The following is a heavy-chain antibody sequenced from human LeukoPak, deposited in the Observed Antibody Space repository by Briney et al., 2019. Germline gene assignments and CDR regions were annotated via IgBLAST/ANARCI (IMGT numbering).Heavy chain of an antibody. V-gene: IGHV3-23*01. CDR2: ISGSGGST. Sequence: GGSLRLSCAASGFTFSSYAMSWVRQAPGKGLEWVSAISGSGGSTYYADSVKGRFTISRDNSKNTLYLQMNSLRAEDMAVYYCAKLSPYGSGSYYNWWGQGTLVTVSS. CDR1: GFTFSSYA. J-gene: IGHJ4*02. D-gene: IGHD3-10*01. CDR3: AKLSPYGSGSYYNW.